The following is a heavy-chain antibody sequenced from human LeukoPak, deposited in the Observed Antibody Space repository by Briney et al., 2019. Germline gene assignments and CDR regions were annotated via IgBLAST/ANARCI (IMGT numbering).Heavy chain of an antibody. D-gene: IGHD6-19*01. V-gene: IGHV1-46*01. J-gene: IGHJ3*02. CDR1: GYPFSNYY. Sequence: GASVKVACKASGYPFSNYYVHWVRQAPGQGLEWMGIMNPGVGSTIYAQKFQGRVTMTRDTSSSTVFMELSSLTSDDIAVYFCAKDGGSTGWPYDAFDMWGQGTLVTVSP. CDR2: MNPGVGST. CDR3: AKDGGSTGWPYDAFDM.